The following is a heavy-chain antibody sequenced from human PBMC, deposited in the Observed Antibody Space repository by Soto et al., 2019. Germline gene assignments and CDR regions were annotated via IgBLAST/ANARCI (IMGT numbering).Heavy chain of an antibody. Sequence: GGSLRLSCAASGFTFSSYGMHWVRQAPGKGLEWVAVISYDGSNKYYADSVKGRFTISRDNSKNTLYLQMNSLRAEDTAVYYCAKDRRPTGDLYWYFDLWGRGTLVTVSS. D-gene: IGHD4-17*01. CDR1: GFTFSSYG. J-gene: IGHJ2*01. CDR2: ISYDGSNK. V-gene: IGHV3-30*18. CDR3: AKDRRPTGDLYWYFDL.